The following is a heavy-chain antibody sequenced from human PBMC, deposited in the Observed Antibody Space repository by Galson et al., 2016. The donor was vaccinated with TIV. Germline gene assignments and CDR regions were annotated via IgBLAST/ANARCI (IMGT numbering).Heavy chain of an antibody. CDR3: ARVCSSTSCYAGIDY. CDR1: GGTFSTYA. J-gene: IGHJ4*02. D-gene: IGHD2-2*01. V-gene: IGHV1-69*04. CDR2: VIPILGMT. Sequence: KASCKASGGTFSTYAMTWVRQAPGQGLEWMGRVIPILGMTNYAQKFQGRLTITADKSTSTAYMELSSLRSDDTALYYCARVCSSTSCYAGIDYWGQGTLVTVSS.